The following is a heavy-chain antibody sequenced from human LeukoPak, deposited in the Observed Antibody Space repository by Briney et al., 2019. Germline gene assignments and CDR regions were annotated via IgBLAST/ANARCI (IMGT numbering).Heavy chain of an antibody. CDR1: GFTFNTYT. J-gene: IGHJ4*02. V-gene: IGHV3-21*01. CDR3: ARGGRGHRPYYFDY. CDR2: ISSSSSYI. D-gene: IGHD3-16*01. Sequence: GGSLRLSCAASGFTFNTYTLNWVRQAPGKGLEWVSSISSSSSYIYYSDSVKGRFTISRDNAKNSLYLQMNSLRAEDTAVYYCARGGRGHRPYYFDYWGQGTLVTVSS.